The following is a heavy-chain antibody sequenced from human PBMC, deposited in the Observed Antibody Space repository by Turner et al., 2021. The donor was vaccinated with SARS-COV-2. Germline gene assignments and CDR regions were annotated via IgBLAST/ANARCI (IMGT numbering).Heavy chain of an antibody. J-gene: IGHJ4*02. V-gene: IGHV4-39*01. CDR3: ASLGVGASSRDFDY. D-gene: IGHD1-26*01. CDR2: VYYTGIT. Sequence: QLQLQESGPGLVKPSETLSFTCIVSGDSISSGSYYWAWIRQPPGKGLEWIGSVYYTGITYYTPSLRSRVTISLDTYKNQFSLKLGSVTAADTAVYYCASLGVGASSRDFDYWGQGALVTV. CDR1: GDSISSGSYY.